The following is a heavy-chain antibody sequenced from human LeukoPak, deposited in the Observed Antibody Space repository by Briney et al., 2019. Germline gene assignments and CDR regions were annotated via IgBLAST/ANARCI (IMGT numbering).Heavy chain of an antibody. CDR2: ISSSSNI. V-gene: IGHV3-21*01. CDR3: ARGRPYSSSWYGGDFDY. CDR1: GFTFSSYS. D-gene: IGHD6-13*01. Sequence: GGSLRLSCAASGFTFSSYSMNWVRQAPGKGLEWVSSISSSSNIYYADSVKGRFTISRDNAKNSLYLQMNSLRAEDTAVYYCARGRPYSSSWYGGDFDYWGQGTLVTVSS. J-gene: IGHJ4*02.